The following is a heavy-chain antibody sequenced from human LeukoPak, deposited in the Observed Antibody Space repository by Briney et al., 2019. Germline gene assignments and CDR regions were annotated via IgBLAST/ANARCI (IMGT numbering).Heavy chain of an antibody. V-gene: IGHV3-33*08. CDR2: IWYDGSNK. CDR3: ARDRSSLTGYYGWFDP. D-gene: IGHD3-9*01. J-gene: IGHJ5*02. Sequence: GGSLRLSCAGSGFTFSSYGMHWVRQAPGKGLEWVAVIWYDGSNKYYADSVKGRFTISRDNSKNTLYLQMNSLRAEDTAVYYCARDRSSLTGYYGWFDPWGQGTLVTVSS. CDR1: GFTFSSYG.